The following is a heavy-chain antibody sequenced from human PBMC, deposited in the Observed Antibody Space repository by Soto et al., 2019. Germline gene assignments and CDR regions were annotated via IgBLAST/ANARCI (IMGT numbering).Heavy chain of an antibody. CDR3: ARSRTGTTYGGMDV. D-gene: IGHD1-7*01. J-gene: IGHJ6*02. CDR1: GFTFSSHA. CDR2: ISSDGSNK. V-gene: IGHV3-30-3*01. Sequence: GGSLRLSCAVSGFTFSSHAMHWVRQAPGKGLEWVALISSDGSNKYYADSVKGRFTTSRDNSKNTMYLQMNSLRVEDTAVYYCARSRTGTTYGGMDVWGQGTTVTVSS.